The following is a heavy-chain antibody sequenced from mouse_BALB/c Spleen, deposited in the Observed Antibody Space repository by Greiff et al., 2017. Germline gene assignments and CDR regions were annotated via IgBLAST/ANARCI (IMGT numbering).Heavy chain of an antibody. Sequence: VQLQESGPGLVAPSQSLSITCTVSGFSLTSYGVHWVRQPPGKGLEWLGVIWAGGSTNYNSALMSRLSISKDNSKSQVFLKMNSLQTDDTAMYYSARDSRTATYFDYWGQGTTVTVSS. V-gene: IGHV2-9*02. CDR2: IWAGGST. J-gene: IGHJ2*01. CDR1: GFSLTSYG. CDR3: ARDSRTATYFDY. D-gene: IGHD4-1*01.